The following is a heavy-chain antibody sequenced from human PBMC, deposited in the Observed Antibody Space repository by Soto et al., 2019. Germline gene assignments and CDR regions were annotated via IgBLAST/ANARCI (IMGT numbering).Heavy chain of an antibody. CDR2: IYFTGNT. V-gene: IGHV4-39*01. Sequence: SETLSLTCSASGGSITSSSHFWGWVRQPPGKGLEWIGTIYFTGNTYYTPSLKSRLTMSIDTSENEFSLRLNSVTAADTAVYYCAGQTFTIAAASYGRSNWFDPWGPGTLVTVSS. J-gene: IGHJ5*02. D-gene: IGHD6-25*01. CDR1: GGSITSSSHF. CDR3: AGQTFTIAAASYGRSNWFDP.